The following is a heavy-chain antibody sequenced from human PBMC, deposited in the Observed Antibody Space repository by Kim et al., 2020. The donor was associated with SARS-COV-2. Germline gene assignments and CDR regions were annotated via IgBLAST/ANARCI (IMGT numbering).Heavy chain of an antibody. Sequence: GGSLRLSCAASGFTFSSYAMSWVRQAPGKGLEWVSAISGSGGSTYYADSVKGRFTISRDNSKNTLYLQMNSLRAEDTAVYYCAKDQYCSGGSCNFDYWGQGTLVTVSS. V-gene: IGHV3-23*01. D-gene: IGHD2-15*01. CDR1: GFTFSSYA. J-gene: IGHJ4*02. CDR2: ISGSGGST. CDR3: AKDQYCSGGSCNFDY.